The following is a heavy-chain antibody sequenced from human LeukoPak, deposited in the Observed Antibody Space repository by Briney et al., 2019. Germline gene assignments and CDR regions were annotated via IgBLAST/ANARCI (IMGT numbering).Heavy chain of an antibody. Sequence: QPGGSLRLSCAASGFTFSSYWMHWVRQAPGKGLVWVSRINSDGSSTSYADSVKGRFTISRDNAKNTLYLQMNSLRVEDTAIYYCARDYVWGSSESDYWGQGTLVTVSS. CDR1: GFTFSSYW. D-gene: IGHD7-27*01. CDR3: ARDYVWGSSESDY. V-gene: IGHV3-74*01. J-gene: IGHJ4*02. CDR2: INSDGSST.